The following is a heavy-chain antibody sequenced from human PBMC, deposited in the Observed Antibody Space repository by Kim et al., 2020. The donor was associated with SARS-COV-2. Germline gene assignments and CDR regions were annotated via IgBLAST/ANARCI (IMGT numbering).Heavy chain of an antibody. D-gene: IGHD4-4*01. Sequence: SETLSLTCTVSGGSISSYYWSWIRQPPGKGLEWIGYIYYSGSTNYNPSLKSRVTISVDTSKNQFSLKLSSVTAADTAVYYCARGVCSNYFGEPWFDPWGQGTLVTVSS. CDR3: ARGVCSNYFGEPWFDP. V-gene: IGHV4-59*13. CDR2: IYYSGST. J-gene: IGHJ5*02. CDR1: GGSISSYY.